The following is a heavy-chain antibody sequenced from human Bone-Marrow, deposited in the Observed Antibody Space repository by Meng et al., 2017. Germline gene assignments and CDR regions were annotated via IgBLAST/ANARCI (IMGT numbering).Heavy chain of an antibody. CDR2: INPKSGDT. CDR3: ARDRPRDSGSYRGSMAIWFDP. CDR1: GYNFPDYY. V-gene: IGHV1-2*06. Sequence: ASVKVSCKPSGYNFPDYYIHWVRRAPGQGLEWMGRINPKSGDTHYAQKFQARVTMTGDTSISTAYMELSGLRSDDTAMYYCARDRPRDSGSYRGSMAIWFDPWGQGTLVTVSS. D-gene: IGHD1-26*01. J-gene: IGHJ5*02.